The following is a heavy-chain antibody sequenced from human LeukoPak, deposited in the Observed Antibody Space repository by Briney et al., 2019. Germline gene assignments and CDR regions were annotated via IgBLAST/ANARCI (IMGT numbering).Heavy chain of an antibody. J-gene: IGHJ5*02. V-gene: IGHV3-30-3*01. D-gene: IGHD5-12*01. CDR3: ARESGYDVEYWFDP. Sequence: PGRSLRLSCAASGFTFSSYAMHRVRQAPGKGLEWVAVISYDGSNKYYADSVKGRFTISRDNSKNTLYLQMNSLRAEDTAVYYCARESGYDVEYWFDPWGQGTLVTVSS. CDR2: ISYDGSNK. CDR1: GFTFSSYA.